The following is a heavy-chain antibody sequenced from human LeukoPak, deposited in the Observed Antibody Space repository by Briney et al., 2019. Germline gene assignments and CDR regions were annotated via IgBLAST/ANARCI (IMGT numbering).Heavy chain of an antibody. CDR2: ISYDGSNK. D-gene: IGHD3-10*01. CDR1: GFTFSSYG. Sequence: PGGSLRLSCAASGFTFSSYGMHWVRQAPGKGLEWVAVISYDGSNKYYADSVKGRFTISRDNSKNTLYLQMNSLRAEDTAVYYCAKERTYYYGSGSYLWYWGQGTLVTVSS. J-gene: IGHJ4*02. CDR3: AKERTYYYGSGSYLWY. V-gene: IGHV3-30*18.